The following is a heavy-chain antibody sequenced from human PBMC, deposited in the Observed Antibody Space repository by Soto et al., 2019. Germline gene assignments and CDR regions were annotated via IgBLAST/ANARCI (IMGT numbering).Heavy chain of an antibody. CDR2: INPNSGGT. CDR3: ARSEWWLRRDYYYGMDV. CDR1: GYTFTGYY. V-gene: IGHV1-2*02. Sequence: QVQLVQSGAEVKKPGASVNVSCKASGYTFTGYYMHWVRQAPGQGLEWMGWINPNSGGTNYAQKFQGRVTMTRDTSISTAYMELSRLRSDDTAVYYCARSEWWLRRDYYYGMDVWGQGTTVTVSS. J-gene: IGHJ6*02. D-gene: IGHD5-12*01.